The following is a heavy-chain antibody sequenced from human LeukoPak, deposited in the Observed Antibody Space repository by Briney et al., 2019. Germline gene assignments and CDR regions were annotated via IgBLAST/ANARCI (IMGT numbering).Heavy chain of an antibody. CDR2: ISSNGGST. CDR1: GFTFSSYA. Sequence: GGSLRLSCAASGFTFSSYAMHWVRQAPGKGLEYVSAISSNGGSTYYANSVKGRFTISRDNSKNTLYLQMGSLRAEDMAVYYCARVEARSYYFDYWGQGTLVTVSS. V-gene: IGHV3-64*01. CDR3: ARVEARSYYFDY. D-gene: IGHD1-26*01. J-gene: IGHJ4*02.